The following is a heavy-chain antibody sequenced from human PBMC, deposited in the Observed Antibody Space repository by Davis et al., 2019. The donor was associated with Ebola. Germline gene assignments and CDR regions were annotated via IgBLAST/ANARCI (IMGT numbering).Heavy chain of an antibody. D-gene: IGHD2-2*01. CDR2: IWYDGSNK. J-gene: IGHJ6*02. Sequence: GGSLRLSCAASGFTFSSYGMHWVRQAPGKGLEWVAVIWYDGSNKYYADSVKGRFTISRDNSKNTLYLQMNSLRAEDTAVYYCARGLSTSPHVDYYGMDDWGQGTTVTVSS. V-gene: IGHV3-33*01. CDR3: ARGLSTSPHVDYYGMDD. CDR1: GFTFSSYG.